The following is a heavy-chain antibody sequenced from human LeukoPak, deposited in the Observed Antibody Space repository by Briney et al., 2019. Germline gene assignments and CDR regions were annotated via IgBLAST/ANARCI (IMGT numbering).Heavy chain of an antibody. CDR1: GLTFSNAW. CDR2: ISGSGGST. D-gene: IGHD6-19*01. J-gene: IGHJ4*02. V-gene: IGHV3-23*01. CDR3: AKEPANIAVAGLGTY. Sequence: GGSLRLSCVASGLTFSNAWMSWVRQAPGKGLEWVSAISGSGGSTYYADSVKGRFTISRDNSKNTLYLQMNSLRAEDTAVYYCAKEPANIAVAGLGTYWGQGTLVTVSS.